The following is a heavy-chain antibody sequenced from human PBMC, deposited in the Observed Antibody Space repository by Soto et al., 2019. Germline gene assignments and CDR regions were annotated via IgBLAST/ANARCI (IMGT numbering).Heavy chain of an antibody. CDR2: IYYSGTT. V-gene: IGHV4-39*01. J-gene: IGHJ4*02. CDR3: ARLTVGATTSVSSVFDY. CDR1: GGSISSSSYY. Sequence: SETLSLTCTVSGGSISSSSYYWGWIRQPPGKGLEWIGRIYYSGTTYYNPSLKSRVTISVDTSKNQFSLKLSSVTAADTAVYYCARLTVGATTSVSSVFDYWGQGTLVTVSS. D-gene: IGHD1-26*01.